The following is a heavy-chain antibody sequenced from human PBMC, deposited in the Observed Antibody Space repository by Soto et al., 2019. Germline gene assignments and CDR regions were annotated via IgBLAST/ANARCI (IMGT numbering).Heavy chain of an antibody. CDR3: ARGIVATANYYYYGMDV. V-gene: IGHV1-69*02. D-gene: IGHD5-12*01. Sequence: SVKVSCKASGGTFSSYTISWVRQAPGQGLEWMGRIIPILGIANYAQKFQGRVTITADKSTSTAYMELSSLRSEDTAVYYCARGIVATANYYYYGMDVWGQGTTVTVSS. J-gene: IGHJ6*02. CDR2: IIPILGIA. CDR1: GGTFSSYT.